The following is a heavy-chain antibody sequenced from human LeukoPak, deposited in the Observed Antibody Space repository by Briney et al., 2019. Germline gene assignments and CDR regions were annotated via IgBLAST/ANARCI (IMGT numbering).Heavy chain of an antibody. CDR1: GGSISSGDYY. Sequence: PSQTLSLTCTVSGGSISSGDYYWSWIRQPPGKGLEWIGYIYYSGSTYYNPSLKSRVTITVDASKNQFSLKLRTATAADTAVYYCARVKSSWSGHPYYMDVWGKGTTVTVSS. V-gene: IGHV4-30-4*01. CDR2: IYYSGST. J-gene: IGHJ6*03. D-gene: IGHD3-3*01. CDR3: ARVKSSWSGHPYYMDV.